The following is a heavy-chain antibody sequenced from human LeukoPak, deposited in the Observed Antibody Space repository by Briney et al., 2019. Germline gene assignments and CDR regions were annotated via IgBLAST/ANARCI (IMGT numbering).Heavy chain of an antibody. J-gene: IGHJ6*02. CDR3: ARSIGYYYTMDV. V-gene: IGHV3-11*01. Sequence: GGSLRLSCVACGFSFSDYYMSWIRQAPGRGLEWISYISGSGSDLNFADSVKGRFTISRDNANNSLYLQMNSLRAEDTAVYYCARSIGYYYTMDVWGQGTTVTVSS. CDR2: ISGSGSDL. CDR1: GFSFSDYY. D-gene: IGHD3-22*01.